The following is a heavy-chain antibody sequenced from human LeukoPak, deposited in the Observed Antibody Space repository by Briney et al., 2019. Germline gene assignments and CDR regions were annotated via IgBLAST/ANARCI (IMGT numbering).Heavy chain of an antibody. CDR2: IYYSGST. D-gene: IGHD3-10*01. Sequence: PSETLSLTCTVSGGSISSYYWSWLRQPPGKGLEWIGYIYYSGSTNYNPSLKSRVTISVDTSRNQFSLKLSSVTAADTAVYYCARGMEFDAFDIWGQGTMVTVSS. J-gene: IGHJ3*02. CDR3: ARGMEFDAFDI. CDR1: GGSISSYY. V-gene: IGHV4-59*01.